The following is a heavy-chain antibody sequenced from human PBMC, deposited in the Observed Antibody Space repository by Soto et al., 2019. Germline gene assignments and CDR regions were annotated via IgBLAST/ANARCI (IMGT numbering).Heavy chain of an antibody. CDR2: IKTKPDGETT. D-gene: IGHD2-2*01. J-gene: IGHJ3*01. CDR3: TTDGPAWRRAFDA. Sequence: PGGSLRLSCVASGFSFNKAWMSWVRQAPGKGLEWIGRIKTKPDGETTDYAAPVEGRFTVSRDDSKNTLYLQMNSLETEDTALYYCTTDGPAWRRAFDAWGQGTVVTVS. V-gene: IGHV3-15*01. CDR1: GFSFNKAW.